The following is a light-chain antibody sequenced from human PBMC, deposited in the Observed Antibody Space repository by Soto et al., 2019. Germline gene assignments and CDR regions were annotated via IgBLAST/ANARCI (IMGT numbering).Light chain of an antibody. Sequence: EIVLTQSPDTLSLSPGERATLSCRASQSVSSYLAWYQQRPGQAPRLLIYDASNRATGIPARFSGSGSGTDFTITISSLEPEDFAVYYCQQRSNWPPYTFGQGTKLEIK. CDR3: QQRSNWPPYT. CDR2: DAS. CDR1: QSVSSY. V-gene: IGKV3-11*01. J-gene: IGKJ2*01.